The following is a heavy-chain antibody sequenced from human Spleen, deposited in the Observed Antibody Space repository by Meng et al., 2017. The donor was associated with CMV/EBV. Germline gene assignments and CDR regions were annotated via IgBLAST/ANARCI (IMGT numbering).Heavy chain of an antibody. CDR1: GFSFSAYN. CDR3: ARSILGLIAARLASDY. D-gene: IGHD6-6*01. CDR2: ISGRSNYI. Sequence: GFSFSAYNMNWFRPAPGKGLEWVSSISGRSNYIYDADSVKGRFTISRDNAKNSLYLQMNSLRVEDTALYFCARSILGLIAARLASDYWGRGTLVTVSS. J-gene: IGHJ4*02. V-gene: IGHV3-21*01.